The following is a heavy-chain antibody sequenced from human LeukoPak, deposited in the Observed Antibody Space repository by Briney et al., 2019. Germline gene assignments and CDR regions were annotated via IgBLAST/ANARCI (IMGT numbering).Heavy chain of an antibody. V-gene: IGHV3-30*01. J-gene: IGHJ6*03. CDR2: ISHDEVSI. CDR3: ARQATSLGYFYSYLDV. CDR1: GFTFNRHP. Sequence: GRSLTLSCAPSGFTFNRHPTHSARQAPGKGLEWQALISHDEVSIYYVDSVQRQFTISRDKSKNTLYLQMNSLRPEDPAVYYCARQATSLGYFYSYLDVWGTGTTVTVSS.